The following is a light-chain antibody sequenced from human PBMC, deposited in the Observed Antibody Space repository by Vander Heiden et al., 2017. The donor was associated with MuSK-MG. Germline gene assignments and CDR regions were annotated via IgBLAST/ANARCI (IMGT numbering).Light chain of an antibody. CDR3: QKSYSSPKPWM. J-gene: IGKJ1*01. V-gene: IGKV1-39*01. Sequence: DIQMTQSPASLSASVGDRVSITCRASQSISNYLNWYQQKPGKAPKLLIYAASSLQSGVTSRFSGSGSGTDFTLTISSLQPEDFASYSCQKSYSSPKPWMLAKGTKVKSN. CDR2: AAS. CDR1: QSISNY.